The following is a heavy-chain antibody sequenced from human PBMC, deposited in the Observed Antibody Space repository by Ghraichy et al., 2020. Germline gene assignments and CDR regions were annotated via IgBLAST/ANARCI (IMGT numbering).Heavy chain of an antibody. V-gene: IGHV1-18*01. CDR1: GYTFTSYG. Sequence: ASVKVSCKASGYTFTSYGISWVRQAPGQGLEWMGWISAYNGNTNYAQKLQGRVTMTTDTSTSTAYMELRSLRSDDTAVYYCARDSGLLWFGEFPRFDYWGQGTLVTVSS. CDR3: ARDSGLLWFGEFPRFDY. D-gene: IGHD3-10*01. CDR2: ISAYNGNT. J-gene: IGHJ4*02.